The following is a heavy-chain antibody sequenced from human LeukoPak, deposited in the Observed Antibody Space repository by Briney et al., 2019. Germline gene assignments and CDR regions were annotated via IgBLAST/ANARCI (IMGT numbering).Heavy chain of an antibody. Sequence: PGGSLRLSCAASGFTFSTYAMSWVRQAPGKGLQWVSTITDTGGLTYYPDSVKGRFTISRDNSKNTLYVQMNSLRAEDTAVYYCARDYGVGSTAFDYFWGQGTLVTVSS. D-gene: IGHD1-26*01. J-gene: IGHJ4*02. CDR2: ITDTGGLT. CDR3: ARDYGVGSTAFDYF. V-gene: IGHV3-23*01. CDR1: GFTFSTYA.